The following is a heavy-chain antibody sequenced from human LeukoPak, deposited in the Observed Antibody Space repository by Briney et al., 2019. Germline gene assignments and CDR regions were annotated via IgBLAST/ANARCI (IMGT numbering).Heavy chain of an antibody. CDR3: ARQRFLEWLPWEFDY. J-gene: IGHJ4*02. CDR1: GGSVSSGSYY. D-gene: IGHD3-3*01. V-gene: IGHV4-61*01. Sequence: PSETLSLTYTVSGGSVSSGSYYWRWIRQPPGKGLEWIGYIYYSGSTYYNPSLKSRVTISVDTSKNQFSLKLNSVTAADTAVYYCARQRFLEWLPWEFDYWGQGTLVTVSS. CDR2: IYYSGST.